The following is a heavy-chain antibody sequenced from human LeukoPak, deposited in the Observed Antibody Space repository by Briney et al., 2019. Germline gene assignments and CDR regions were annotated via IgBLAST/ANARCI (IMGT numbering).Heavy chain of an antibody. Sequence: PGGSLRLSCAASGFTVSSNYMSWVRQAPGKGLEWVSVIYSGGSTYYADSVKGRFTISRDNSKNTLYLQMNSLRAEDTAVYYCARDSGNYGGGNTDYYYYYMDVWGKGTTVTVSS. CDR1: GFTVSSNY. CDR2: IYSGGST. CDR3: ARDSGNYGGGNTDYYYYYMDV. D-gene: IGHD1-7*01. V-gene: IGHV3-53*01. J-gene: IGHJ6*03.